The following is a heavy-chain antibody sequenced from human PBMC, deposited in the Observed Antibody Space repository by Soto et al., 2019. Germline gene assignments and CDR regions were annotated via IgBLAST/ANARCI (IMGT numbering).Heavy chain of an antibody. J-gene: IGHJ4*02. CDR1: GFTFSSYW. CDR2: IKQDGSEK. CDR3: ARDIKSQRLYYYDSSGYSGGFGY. V-gene: IGHV3-7*03. D-gene: IGHD3-22*01. Sequence: VGSLRLSCAASGFTFSSYWMSWVRQAPGKGLEWVANIKQDGSEKYYVDSVKGRFTISRDNAKNSLYLQMNSLRAEDTAVYYCARDIKSQRLYYYDSSGYSGGFGYWGQGTLVTVSS.